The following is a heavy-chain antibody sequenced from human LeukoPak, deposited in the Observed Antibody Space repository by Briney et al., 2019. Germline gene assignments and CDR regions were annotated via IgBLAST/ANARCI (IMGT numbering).Heavy chain of an antibody. J-gene: IGHJ4*02. V-gene: IGHV1-2*02. Sequence: ASVKVSCKASGYTFTSCAMNWVRQAPGQGLEWMGWINPNSGGTNYAQKFQGRVTMTRDTSISTAYMELSRLRSDDTAVYYCARGGGDSSGYYLPSYWGQGTLVTVSS. CDR2: INPNSGGT. D-gene: IGHD3-22*01. CDR1: GYTFTSCA. CDR3: ARGGGDSSGYYLPSY.